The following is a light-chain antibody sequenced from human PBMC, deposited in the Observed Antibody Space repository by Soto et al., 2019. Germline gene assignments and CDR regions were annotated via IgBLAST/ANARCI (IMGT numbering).Light chain of an antibody. CDR1: QSVTNNY. V-gene: IGKV3-20*01. Sequence: EVVLTQSPGTLSLSPGERATLSCRASQSVTNNYFAWYQQKPGQAPRLLIFGSSDRATGTPDRFSGSRSRTHFPLTISSLEPEDSAVYYCQQYCSSPPYTFGQGTKLEIK. CDR2: GSS. J-gene: IGKJ2*01. CDR3: QQYCSSPPYT.